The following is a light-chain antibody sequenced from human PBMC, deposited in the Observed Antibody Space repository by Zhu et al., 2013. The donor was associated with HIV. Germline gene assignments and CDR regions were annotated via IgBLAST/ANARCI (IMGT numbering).Light chain of an antibody. Sequence: EIVMTQSPATLSVSPGERATLSCRASQNVSSDLAWYQLKPGQAPRLLIYDASTRATDIPARFSGSGSGTDFTLIISSLQSGDFAVYYCQQYYYWPQTFGQGTKVEIK. V-gene: IGKV3D-15*01. J-gene: IGKJ1*01. CDR2: DAS. CDR3: QQYYYWPQT. CDR1: QNVSSD.